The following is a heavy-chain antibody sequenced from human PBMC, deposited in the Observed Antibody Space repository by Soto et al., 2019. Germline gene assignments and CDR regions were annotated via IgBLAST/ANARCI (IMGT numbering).Heavy chain of an antibody. Sequence: PSETLSLTCTVSDGSISSHSWNWIRQPPGRGLEWIGYVYSSGSTKYNPSLESRVTISIDTSKNQFSLKLASLTAADTAIYYCARRVQTNSVVVQDNWLDPRGQGTLVTVSS. CDR2: VYSSGST. V-gene: IGHV4-59*08. CDR1: DGSISSHS. CDR3: ARRVQTNSVVVQDNWLDP. D-gene: IGHD2-15*01. J-gene: IGHJ5*02.